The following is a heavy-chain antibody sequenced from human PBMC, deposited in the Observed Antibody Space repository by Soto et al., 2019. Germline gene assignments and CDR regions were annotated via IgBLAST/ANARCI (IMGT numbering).Heavy chain of an antibody. D-gene: IGHD5-12*01. CDR3: ARDHPFIVATMSSDF. CDR2: ISPDNGHT. J-gene: IGHJ4*02. CDR1: GYTFTNYG. V-gene: IGHV1-18*01. Sequence: QVQLAQSGGEVKKLGASLKVSCKASGYTFTNYGISWVRQAPGQGLEWMGWISPDNGHTKSAQKFQDRMSMTTDTSTATAYMELRSLRTDDTAVYYCARDHPFIVATMSSDFWGQGTLFSVSS.